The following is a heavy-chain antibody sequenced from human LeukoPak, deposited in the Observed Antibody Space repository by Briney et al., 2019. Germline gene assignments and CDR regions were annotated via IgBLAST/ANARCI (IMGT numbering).Heavy chain of an antibody. V-gene: IGHV3-21*01. CDR3: AREISSGWLYYYYYYMDV. Sequence: PGGSLRLSCAASRFTFTNYSMNWVRQAPGKGLEWVSSISSLSNYIYYADSVKGRFTISRDNAKNSLYLQMNSLRAEDTAVYYCAREISSGWLYYYYYYMDVWGKGTTVTVSS. CDR1: RFTFTNYS. J-gene: IGHJ6*03. CDR2: ISSLSNYI. D-gene: IGHD6-19*01.